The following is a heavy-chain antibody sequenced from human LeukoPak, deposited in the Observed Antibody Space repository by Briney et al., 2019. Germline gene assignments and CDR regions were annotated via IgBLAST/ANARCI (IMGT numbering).Heavy chain of an antibody. CDR2: ISGSGGST. D-gene: IGHD6-13*01. Sequence: PGGSLRLSCAASGFTFSSYAMSWVRQAPGKGLEWVSAISGSGGSTYYADSVKGRFTISRDNSKNTLYLQMNSLRAEDTAVYYCARDHSYPRIAAADWGQGTLVTVSS. CDR1: GFTFSSYA. J-gene: IGHJ4*02. CDR3: ARDHSYPRIAAAD. V-gene: IGHV3-23*01.